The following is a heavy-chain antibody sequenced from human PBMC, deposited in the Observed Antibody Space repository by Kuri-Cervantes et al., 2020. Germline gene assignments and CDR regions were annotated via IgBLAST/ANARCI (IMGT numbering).Heavy chain of an antibody. D-gene: IGHD2-2*01. CDR2: ISYDGSNK. CDR3: ARDWRYCSSTSCYAVRPGSFDY. Sequence: GGSLRLSCAASGFTFSSYAMSWVRQAPGKGLEWVAVISYDGSNKYYADSVKGRFTISRDNSKNTLFLQMNSLRAEDTAVYYCARDWRYCSSTSCYAVRPGSFDYWGQGTLVTVSS. V-gene: IGHV3-30*03. J-gene: IGHJ4*02. CDR1: GFTFSSYA.